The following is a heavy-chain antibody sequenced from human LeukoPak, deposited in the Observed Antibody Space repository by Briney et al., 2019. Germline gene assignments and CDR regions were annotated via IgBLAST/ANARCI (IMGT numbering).Heavy chain of an antibody. CDR3: ARARCSGGSCSSDAFDI. V-gene: IGHV3-23*01. J-gene: IGHJ3*02. CDR2: VSPSGDIT. D-gene: IGHD2-15*01. CDR1: GFIFSSHG. Sequence: SGGSLRLSCAASGFIFSSHGMNWVRQAPGKGLEWVSGVSPSGDITYYADSVKGRFTISRDNSKNTLYLQMNSLRAEDTAVYYCARARCSGGSCSSDAFDIWGQGTVVTVSS.